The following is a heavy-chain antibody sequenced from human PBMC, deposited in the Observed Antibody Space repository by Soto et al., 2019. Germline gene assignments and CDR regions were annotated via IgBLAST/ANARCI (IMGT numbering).Heavy chain of an antibody. CDR3: GRGFGSNLPTPGAVFDY. V-gene: IGHV1-18*01. D-gene: IGHD3-3*01. CDR1: GYTFIHYG. Sequence: GASVKVSCKASGYTFIHYGLNWVRQAPGQGLEWMGWISVYNGNTKHGHQVQGRVTMTTDTSTNTAYMELRSLTSDETAVYYCGRGFGSNLPTPGAVFDYWGQGVLVTVSS. J-gene: IGHJ4*02. CDR2: ISVYNGNT.